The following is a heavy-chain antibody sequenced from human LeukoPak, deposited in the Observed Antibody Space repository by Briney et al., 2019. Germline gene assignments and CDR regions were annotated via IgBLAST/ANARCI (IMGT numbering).Heavy chain of an antibody. V-gene: IGHV5-51*01. CDR1: GYSFTSYW. D-gene: IGHD5-18*01. CDR2: IYPGDSDT. CDR3: ARSNRIQLWFTGYYYYYMDV. Sequence: GESLKISCKGSGYSFTSYWIGWVRQMPGKGLEWMGIIYPGDSDTRYSPSFQGQVTISADKSISTAYLQWSSLKASDTAMYYCARSNRIQLWFTGYYYYYMDVWGKGTTVTVSS. J-gene: IGHJ6*03.